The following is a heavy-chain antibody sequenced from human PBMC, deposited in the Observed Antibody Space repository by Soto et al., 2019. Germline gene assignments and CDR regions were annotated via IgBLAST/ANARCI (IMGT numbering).Heavy chain of an antibody. CDR3: ARAKGDYDILTNFDY. V-gene: IGHV1-3*01. CDR2: INAGNGST. Sequence: ASVKVSCKASGYTFTSYAMHWVRQAPGQRLEWMGWINAGNGSTKYSQKFQGRVTITRDTSASTAYMELSSLRSEDTAVYYCARAKGDYDILTNFDYWGQGTLVTVSS. J-gene: IGHJ4*02. D-gene: IGHD3-9*01. CDR1: GYTFTSYA.